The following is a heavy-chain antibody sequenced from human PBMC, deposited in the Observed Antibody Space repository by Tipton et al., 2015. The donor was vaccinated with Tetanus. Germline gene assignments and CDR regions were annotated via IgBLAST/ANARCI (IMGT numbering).Heavy chain of an antibody. CDR3: AKDMVPVAGNEAVDI. CDR1: GFTFSSYS. J-gene: IGHJ3*02. CDR2: ISNSGRVI. V-gene: IGHV3-48*01. D-gene: IGHD6-19*01. Sequence: SGFTFSSYSINWFRQAPGKGLEWVSYISNSGRVINYADSVRGRFTISRDNAKNSLYLQMNSLRAEDTALYYCAKDMVPVAGNEAVDILGQGTMVTVSS.